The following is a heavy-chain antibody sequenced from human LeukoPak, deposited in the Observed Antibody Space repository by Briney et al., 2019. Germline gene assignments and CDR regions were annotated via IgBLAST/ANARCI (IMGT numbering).Heavy chain of an antibody. V-gene: IGHV4-59*01. Sequence: PSETLSLTCTVSGGSISSYYWSWIRQPPGKGLEWIGYIYYSGSTNYNPSLKSRVTISVDTSKNQFSLRLSSVTAADTAVYYCARRGIAAMLIDYWGQGTLVTVSS. CDR1: GGSISSYY. CDR3: ARRGIAAMLIDY. CDR2: IYYSGST. D-gene: IGHD6-13*01. J-gene: IGHJ4*02.